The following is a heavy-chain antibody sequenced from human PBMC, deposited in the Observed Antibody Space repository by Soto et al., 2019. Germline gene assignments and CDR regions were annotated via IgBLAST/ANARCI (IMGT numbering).Heavy chain of an antibody. D-gene: IGHD2-15*01. J-gene: IGHJ4*02. CDR1: GFSFSVYY. Sequence: PGGSLRLSCVASGFSFSVYYMSWIRQAPGKGLEWISYISGSGGDTRYADSVKGRFTVSRDNARNSVYLQMNSLRVDDTAVYYCARGDRVADSWGQGTLVTVSS. CDR2: ISGSGGDT. CDR3: ARGDRVADS. V-gene: IGHV3-11*06.